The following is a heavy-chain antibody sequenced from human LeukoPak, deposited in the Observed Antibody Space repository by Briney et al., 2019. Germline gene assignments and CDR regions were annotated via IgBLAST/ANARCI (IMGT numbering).Heavy chain of an antibody. Sequence: GGSLRLSCAASGFTFSSYSMNWVRQAPGKGLEWVSCISSSSTIYYADSVKGRFTISRDNAKNSLYLQMNSLRAEDTAVYYCARGGVDYVWGSYLDYWGQGTLVTVSS. CDR3: ARGGVDYVWGSYLDY. CDR2: ISSSSTI. J-gene: IGHJ4*02. CDR1: GFTFSSYS. D-gene: IGHD3-16*02. V-gene: IGHV3-48*01.